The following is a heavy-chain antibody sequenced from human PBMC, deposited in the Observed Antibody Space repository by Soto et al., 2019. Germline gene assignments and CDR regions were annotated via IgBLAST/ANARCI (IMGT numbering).Heavy chain of an antibody. CDR3: ARDGGYGDSFFDY. V-gene: IGHV4-31*03. J-gene: IGHJ4*02. Sequence: QVQLQESGPGLVKPSQTLSLTCTVSGGSISSGGHHWSRIRQHPGKGLEWIGYIYYSGRTYYNPSLKSRVTISLDTAKNQFSLKLSSVTAADTAVYYCARDGGYGDSFFDYWGQGALVIVSS. CDR2: IYYSGRT. CDR1: GGSISSGGHH. D-gene: IGHD4-17*01.